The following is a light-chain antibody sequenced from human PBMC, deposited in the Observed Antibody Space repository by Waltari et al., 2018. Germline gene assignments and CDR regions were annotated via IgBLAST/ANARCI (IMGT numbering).Light chain of an antibody. J-gene: IGLJ1*01. Sequence: SYELTQPPSVSVSPGQTASITCSGDKLGDKYACWYQQKPGQSPMLVIYQDTKRPSGIPERFSGSNSGNTATLTISGTQAMDEADYYCQAWDRGTGVFGTGTKVTVL. CDR1: KLGDKY. V-gene: IGLV3-1*01. CDR2: QDT. CDR3: QAWDRGTGV.